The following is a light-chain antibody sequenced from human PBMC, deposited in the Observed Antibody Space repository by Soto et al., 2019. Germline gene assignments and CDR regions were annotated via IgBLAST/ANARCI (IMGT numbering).Light chain of an antibody. J-gene: IGKJ1*01. CDR3: QQSYTSPPWT. Sequence: DIHRTQSPSSLWASVVDRVTISCRASQIISTYLNWYQQKPGTAPRLLISRASSVKSGVPPRFSGSGSGRDFTLTISSLRPEDIATYFCQQSYTSPPWTFGQGTKVDIK. V-gene: IGKV1-39*01. CDR1: QIISTY. CDR2: RAS.